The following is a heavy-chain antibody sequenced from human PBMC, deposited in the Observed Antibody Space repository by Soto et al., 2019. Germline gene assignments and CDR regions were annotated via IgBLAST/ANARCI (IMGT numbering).Heavy chain of an antibody. CDR1: GFTFSSYA. Sequence: EVQLLESGGGFVQPGGSLRLSCAASGFTFSSYAMSWVRQAPGKGLEWVSAISGSGGSTYYADSVKGRFTISRDNSTNRLYLQMNSLRAEDTAVYYCAKESLWGGSWSGFDYWGQGTLVTVSS. CDR2: ISGSGGST. CDR3: AKESLWGGSWSGFDY. V-gene: IGHV3-23*01. J-gene: IGHJ4*02. D-gene: IGHD6-13*01.